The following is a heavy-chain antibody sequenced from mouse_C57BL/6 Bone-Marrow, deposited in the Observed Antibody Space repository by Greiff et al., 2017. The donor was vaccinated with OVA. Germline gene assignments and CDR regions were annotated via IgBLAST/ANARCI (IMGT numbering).Heavy chain of an antibody. D-gene: IGHD2-2*01. J-gene: IGHJ4*01. CDR1: GYTFTEYT. V-gene: IGHV1-62-2*01. CDR2: FYPGSGSI. Sequence: QVQLQQSGAELVKPGASVKLSCKASGYTFTEYTIHWVKQRSGQGLEWIGWFYPGSGSIKYNEKFKDKATLTADKSSSTVYMELSRLTSEDSAVYFCARHENGYDGFYYYAMDDWGQGTSVTVSS. CDR3: ARHENGYDGFYYYAMDD.